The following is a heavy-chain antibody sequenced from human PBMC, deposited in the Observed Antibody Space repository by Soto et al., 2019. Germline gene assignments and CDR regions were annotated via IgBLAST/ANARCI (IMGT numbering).Heavy chain of an antibody. D-gene: IGHD1-1*01. J-gene: IGHJ4*02. CDR3: VRRQLWFDY. CDR2: IYYTGTT. Sequence: QVQLQESGPGLAKPSETLSLTCTVSGGSITSYYWSWIRQPLGKGLEWIGYIYYTGTTNYNHSLKSRVTMSVDTSKNQFSLKLRSVTAADTAVYYCVRRQLWFDYWGQGTLVSVSS. CDR1: GGSITSYY. V-gene: IGHV4-59*08.